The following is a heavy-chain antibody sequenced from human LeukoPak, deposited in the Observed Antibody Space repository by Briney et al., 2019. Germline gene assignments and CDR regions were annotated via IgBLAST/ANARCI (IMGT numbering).Heavy chain of an antibody. Sequence: GGSLRLSCAASGFTFSSYSMNWVRQAPGKGLEWISYISHGSTRIFYADFVEGRFTVSRDDAKNALYLQTNSLRVEDTAVYYCARDPGYSSAMDSWDQGPLVLVSS. CDR3: ARDPGYSSAMDS. J-gene: IGHJ1*01. CDR1: GFTFSSYS. CDR2: ISHGSTRI. V-gene: IGHV3-48*01. D-gene: IGHD5-18*01.